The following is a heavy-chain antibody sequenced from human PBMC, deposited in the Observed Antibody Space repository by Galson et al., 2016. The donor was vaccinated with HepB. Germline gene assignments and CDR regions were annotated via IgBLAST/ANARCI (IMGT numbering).Heavy chain of an antibody. CDR1: GFTFSSYA. J-gene: IGHJ6*02. CDR3: AGSTGRAVTTLDYYYGMDV. D-gene: IGHD4-17*01. CDR2: ISGSSSSI. V-gene: IGHV3-23*01. Sequence: SLRLSCAASGFTFSSYALNWVRQAPGKGLEWVSVISGSSSSIYYADSVKGRFTVSRDNSKNTVFLQMNSLRAEDTAVYYCAGSTGRAVTTLDYYYGMDVWGQGTTVTVSS.